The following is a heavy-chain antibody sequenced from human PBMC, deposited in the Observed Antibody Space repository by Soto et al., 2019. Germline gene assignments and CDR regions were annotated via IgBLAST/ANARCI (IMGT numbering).Heavy chain of an antibody. J-gene: IGHJ4*02. V-gene: IGHV2-5*02. CDR3: AHRVLRTVFGLVTTTAIYFDF. CDR1: GFSLTPSGVG. Sequence: KESGPTQVKPRQTLTLTCPFSGFSLTPSGVGVGWIRQSPGKAPEWLALIYWDDDKRYSPSLKSRLTITKATSKNQVVLTMADVDPADTATYYCAHRVLRTVFGLVTTTAIYFDFWGQGTPVAVSS. CDR2: IYWDDDK. D-gene: IGHD3-3*01.